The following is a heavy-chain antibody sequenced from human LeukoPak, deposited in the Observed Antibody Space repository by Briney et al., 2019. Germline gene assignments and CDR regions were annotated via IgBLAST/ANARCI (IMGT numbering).Heavy chain of an antibody. V-gene: IGHV1-46*01. Sequence: ASVKVSCKASGYTSTSYYMHWVRQAPGQGLEWMGIINPSRGSTSYAQKFQDRVTMTRDTSTSTVYMELSSLRSEDTAVYYCVRGVVVPTTITYWFDPWGQGTLVTVSS. CDR1: GYTSTSYY. CDR2: INPSRGST. J-gene: IGHJ5*02. D-gene: IGHD2-2*02. CDR3: VRGVVVPTTITYWFDP.